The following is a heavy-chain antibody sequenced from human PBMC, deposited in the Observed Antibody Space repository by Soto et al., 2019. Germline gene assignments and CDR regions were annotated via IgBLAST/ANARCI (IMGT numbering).Heavy chain of an antibody. CDR3: TRSHDDYGDQPLAWFDH. J-gene: IGHJ5*02. CDR2: IRSKANSYAT. Sequence: EVQLVESGGGLVQPGGSLKLSCAASGFTFSGSAMHLVLQASGKGLEWVGRIRSKANSYATAYAASVKGRFTISRDASKHTAYLHMTSLKTDDTAVYYCTRSHDDYGDQPLAWFDHWGQGTLVTVSS. CDR1: GFTFSGSA. D-gene: IGHD4-17*01. V-gene: IGHV3-73*02.